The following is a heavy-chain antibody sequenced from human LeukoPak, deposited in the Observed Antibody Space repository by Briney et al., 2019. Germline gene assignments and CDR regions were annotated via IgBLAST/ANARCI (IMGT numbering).Heavy chain of an antibody. CDR3: ARAGVSPHYNFDY. J-gene: IGHJ4*02. CDR2: IYHSGST. D-gene: IGHD3-10*01. CDR1: GGSISSGGYS. Sequence: SQTLSLTCVVSGGSISSGGYSWSWIRQPPGTGLEWIGYIYHSGSTYYNPSLKSRVTISVDRSKNQFSLKLSSVTAADTAVYYCARAGVSPHYNFDYWGQGTLVTVSS. V-gene: IGHV4-30-2*01.